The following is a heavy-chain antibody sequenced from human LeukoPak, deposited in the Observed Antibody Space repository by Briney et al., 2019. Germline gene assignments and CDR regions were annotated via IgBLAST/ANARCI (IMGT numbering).Heavy chain of an antibody. V-gene: IGHV3-23*01. J-gene: IGHJ4*02. CDR3: AKGGTYFDY. D-gene: IGHD1-26*01. Sequence: GGSLRLSCAASGFTFGNYVMTWVRQAPGQGLEWVSTISNSGGNTYYADSVKGRFTFSRDNSENTLYLQMNSLRAEVTAVYYCAKGGTYFDYWGQGTLVTVSS. CDR2: ISNSGGNT. CDR1: GFTFGNYV.